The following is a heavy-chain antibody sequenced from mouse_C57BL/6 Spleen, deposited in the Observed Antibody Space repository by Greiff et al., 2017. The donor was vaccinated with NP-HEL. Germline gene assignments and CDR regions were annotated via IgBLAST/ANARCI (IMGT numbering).Heavy chain of an antibody. CDR1: GFTFSSYG. J-gene: IGHJ4*01. CDR2: ISSGGSYT. Sequence: EVKVVESGGDLVKPGGSLKLSCAASGFTFSSYGMSWVRQTPDKRLEWVATISSGGSYTYYPDSVKGRFTISRDNAKNTLYLQMSSLKSEDTAMYYCARDDYDYAMDYWGQGTSVTVSS. D-gene: IGHD2-4*01. V-gene: IGHV5-6*01. CDR3: ARDDYDYAMDY.